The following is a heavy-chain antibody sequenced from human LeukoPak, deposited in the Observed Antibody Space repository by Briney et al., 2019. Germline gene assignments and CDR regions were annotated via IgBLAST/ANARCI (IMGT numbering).Heavy chain of an antibody. Sequence: PSETLSLTCAVYGGPFSGYYWSWIRQPPGKGLEWIGEINHSGSTNYNPSLKSRVTISVDTSRNQFSLKLSSVTAADTAVYYCARGGERSYYYYGMDVWGQGTTVTVSS. CDR2: INHSGST. CDR1: GGPFSGYY. J-gene: IGHJ6*02. V-gene: IGHV4-34*01. D-gene: IGHD1-1*01. CDR3: ARGGERSYYYYGMDV.